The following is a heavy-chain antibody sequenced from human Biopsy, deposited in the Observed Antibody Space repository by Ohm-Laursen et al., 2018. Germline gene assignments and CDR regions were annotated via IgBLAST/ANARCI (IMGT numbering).Heavy chain of an antibody. V-gene: IGHV2-70*16. Sequence: TQTLTLTCTLSGFSVNTRGMSVIWIRQPPGKALEWLARIDWDDAKFYSASLKSRLTISKGTSGNHVVLTLSDVDPVDTGTYYCARIPIPIFSAALVYRHRRHLQGLDVWGQGTTVIVSS. CDR3: ARIPIPIFSAALVYRHRRHLQGLDV. D-gene: IGHD2-21*01. CDR2: IDWDDAK. CDR1: GFSVNTRGMS. J-gene: IGHJ6*02.